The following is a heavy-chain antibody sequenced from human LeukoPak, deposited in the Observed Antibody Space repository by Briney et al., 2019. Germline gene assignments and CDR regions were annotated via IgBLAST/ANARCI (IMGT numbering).Heavy chain of an antibody. CDR1: GGTFSSYA. J-gene: IGHJ6*03. CDR2: IIPIFGTA. Sequence: GASVEVSCKASGGTFSSYAISWVRQAPGQGLEWMGGIIPIFGTANYAQKFQGRVTITTDESTSTAYMELSSLRSEDTAVYYCGRNTAMVRDYYYYYMDVWGKGTTVTVSS. V-gene: IGHV1-69*05. D-gene: IGHD5-18*01. CDR3: GRNTAMVRDYYYYYMDV.